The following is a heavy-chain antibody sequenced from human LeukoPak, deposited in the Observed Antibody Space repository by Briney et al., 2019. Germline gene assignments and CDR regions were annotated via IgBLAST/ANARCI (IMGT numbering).Heavy chain of an antibody. Sequence: GGSLRLSCAASGFTFSDYYMSWIRQAPGKGLEGVSYISSSGSTIYYVDSGKGRFTISQDKAKNSLYLQINRLRAQDQAVDYWSRRIVATIAQYYFDYWGQGTLVTVSS. J-gene: IGHJ4*02. CDR3: SRRIVATIAQYYFDY. V-gene: IGHV3-11*04. D-gene: IGHD5-12*01. CDR1: GFTFSDYY. CDR2: ISSSGSTI.